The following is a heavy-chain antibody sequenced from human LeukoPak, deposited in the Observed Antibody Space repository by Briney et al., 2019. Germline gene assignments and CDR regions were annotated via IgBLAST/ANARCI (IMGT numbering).Heavy chain of an antibody. V-gene: IGHV4-31*03. D-gene: IGHD3-10*01. CDR2: IYYSGST. CDR3: ARTSRLTMVRGVGRPFDY. Sequence: SQTLSLTCTVSGGSISSGDYYWSWIRQHPGKGLEWIGYIYYSGSTYYNPSLKSRVTISVDTSKNQFSLKLSSVTAADTAVYYCARTSRLTMVRGVGRPFDYWGQGTLVTVSS. J-gene: IGHJ4*02. CDR1: GGSISSGDYY.